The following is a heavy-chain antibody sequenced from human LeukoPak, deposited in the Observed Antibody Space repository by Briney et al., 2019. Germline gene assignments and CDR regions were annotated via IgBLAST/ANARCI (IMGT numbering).Heavy chain of an antibody. CDR1: GFTFDDYA. CDR2: ISWNSGSI. CDR3: AKDIGYSSSRGIDY. J-gene: IGHJ4*02. V-gene: IGHV3-9*03. Sequence: GGSLRLSCAASGFTFDDYAMHWVRQAPGKGLEWVSGISWNSGSIGYADSVKGRFTISRDNAKNSLYPQMNSLRAEDMALYYCAKDIGYSSSRGIDYWGQGTLVTVSS. D-gene: IGHD6-6*01.